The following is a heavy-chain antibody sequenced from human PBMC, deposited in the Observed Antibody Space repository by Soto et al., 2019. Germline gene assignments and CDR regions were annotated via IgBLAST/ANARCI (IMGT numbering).Heavy chain of an antibody. Sequence: QVQLVQSGAEVKKPGASVKVSCKASGYTFTSYGISWVRQAPGQGLEWMGWISAYNGNTNYAQKRQGRVTMTTDTSTSTAYMELRSLRSDDTAVYYCARDLKKAYYGSGSHYYYYYGMDVWGQGTTVTVSS. V-gene: IGHV1-18*01. J-gene: IGHJ6*02. CDR2: ISAYNGNT. CDR1: GYTFTSYG. CDR3: ARDLKKAYYGSGSHYYYYYGMDV. D-gene: IGHD3-10*01.